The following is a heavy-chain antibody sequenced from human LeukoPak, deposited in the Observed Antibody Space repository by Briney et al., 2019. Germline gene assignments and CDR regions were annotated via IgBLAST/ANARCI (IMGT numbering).Heavy chain of an antibody. CDR1: GYTFTGYY. CDR3: ARDLGKWFGELLDYGMDV. D-gene: IGHD3-10*01. Sequence: ASVKVSCKASGYTFTGYYMHWVRQAPGQGLEWMGWINPNSGGTIYAQKFQGWVTMTRDTSISTAYMELSRLRSDDTAVYYCARDLGKWFGELLDYGMDVWGQGTTVTVSS. J-gene: IGHJ6*02. V-gene: IGHV1-2*04. CDR2: INPNSGGT.